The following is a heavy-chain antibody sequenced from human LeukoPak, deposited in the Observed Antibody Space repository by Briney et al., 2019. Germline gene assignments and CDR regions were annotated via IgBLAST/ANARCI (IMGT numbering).Heavy chain of an antibody. Sequence: SVKVSCKASGFTFTSSAVQWVRQARGQRLEWIGWIVVGSGNTNYAQKFQERVTITRDMSTSTAYMELSSLRSEDTAVYYCAAEYSCSGGSCYVYYYGMDVWGQGTTVTVSS. CDR2: IVVGSGNT. J-gene: IGHJ6*02. D-gene: IGHD2-15*01. CDR1: GFTFTSSA. V-gene: IGHV1-58*01. CDR3: AAEYSCSGGSCYVYYYGMDV.